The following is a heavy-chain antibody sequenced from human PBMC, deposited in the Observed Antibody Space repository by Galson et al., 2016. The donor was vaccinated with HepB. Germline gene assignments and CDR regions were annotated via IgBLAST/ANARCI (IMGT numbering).Heavy chain of an antibody. V-gene: IGHV3-33*06. CDR1: GFSFSSYG. CDR2: VWFDGNNN. Sequence: SLRLSCAASGFSFSSYGMHWVRQAPGKGLGWVAVVWFDGNNNYYADAVKGRFTISRDNSKKTVYLQMHSLRAEDTAVYYWANAQSSGPYDFDYWGQGTLVTVSS. D-gene: IGHD6-19*01. CDR3: ANAQSSGPYDFDY. J-gene: IGHJ4*02.